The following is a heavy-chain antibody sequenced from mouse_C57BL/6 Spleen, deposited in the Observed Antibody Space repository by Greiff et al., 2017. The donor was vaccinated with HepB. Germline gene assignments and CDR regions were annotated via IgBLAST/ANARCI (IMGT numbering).Heavy chain of an antibody. CDR3: ARWRGDYAMDY. CDR2: IYPGDGDT. Sequence: QVQLKESGPELVKPGASVKISCKASGYAFSSSWMNWVKQRPGKGLEWIGRIYPGDGDTNYNGKFKGKATLTADKSSSKAYMQLSSLTSEDSAVYFCARWRGDYAMDYWGQGTSVTVSS. J-gene: IGHJ4*01. CDR1: GYAFSSSW. V-gene: IGHV1-82*01.